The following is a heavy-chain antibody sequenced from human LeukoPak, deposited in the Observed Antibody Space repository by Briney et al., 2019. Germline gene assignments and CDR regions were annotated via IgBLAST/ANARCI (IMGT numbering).Heavy chain of an antibody. J-gene: IGHJ4*02. CDR1: GGSISSSNW. D-gene: IGHD6-19*01. CDR2: IYHSGST. CDR3: ARVEQWLGPGW. Sequence: SWTLSLTCAVSGGSISSSNWLIWVRQPPGKGLEWIGEIYHSGSTNYNPSPKSRVTMSVDTSKNQFSLKLSSVTAADTAVYYCARVEQWLGPGWWGQGTLVTVSS. V-gene: IGHV4-4*02.